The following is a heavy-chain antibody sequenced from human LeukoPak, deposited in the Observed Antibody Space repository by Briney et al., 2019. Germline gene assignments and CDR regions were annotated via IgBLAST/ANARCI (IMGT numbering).Heavy chain of an antibody. V-gene: IGHV3-21*01. Sequence: GGSLRLSCAASGFTFSSYSMNWVRQAPGKGLEWVSSTSSSSSYIYYADSVKGRFTISRDNAKNSLYLQMNSLRAEDTAVYYCARDYYYDSSGYPPDIWGQGTMVTVSS. CDR3: ARDYYYDSSGYPPDI. D-gene: IGHD3-22*01. J-gene: IGHJ3*02. CDR1: GFTFSSYS. CDR2: TSSSSSYI.